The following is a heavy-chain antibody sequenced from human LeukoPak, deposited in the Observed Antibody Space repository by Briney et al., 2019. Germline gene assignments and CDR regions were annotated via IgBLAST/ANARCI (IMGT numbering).Heavy chain of an antibody. D-gene: IGHD3-10*01. Sequence: SVKVSCKAAGGTFSSYAISWVRQAPGQGLEWMGGIIPIFGTANYAQKFQGRVTITADESTSTAYMELSSLRSEDTAVYYCARDALGFGHPYTYWGQGTLVTVSS. CDR2: IIPIFGTA. CDR1: GGTFSSYA. J-gene: IGHJ4*02. V-gene: IGHV1-69*01. CDR3: ARDALGFGHPYTY.